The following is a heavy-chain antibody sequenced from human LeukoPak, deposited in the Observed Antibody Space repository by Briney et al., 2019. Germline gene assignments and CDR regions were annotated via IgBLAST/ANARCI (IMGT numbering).Heavy chain of an antibody. CDR3: ARDPPRDY. V-gene: IGHV3-21*01. CDR2: ISGSSSYI. Sequence: GGSLRLSCAASGFTFSSYSMNWVRQAPGKGLEWVSSISGSSSYIYYADSVKGRFTISRDNAKNSLYLQMNSLRAEDTAVYYCARDPPRDYWGQGTLVTVSS. CDR1: GFTFSSYS. J-gene: IGHJ4*02.